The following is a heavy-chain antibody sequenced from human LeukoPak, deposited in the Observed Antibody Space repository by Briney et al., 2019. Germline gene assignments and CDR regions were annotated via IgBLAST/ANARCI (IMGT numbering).Heavy chain of an antibody. J-gene: IGHJ4*02. Sequence: ASVKVSCKASGYTFTNFYMHWVRQAPGQGLEWIGIIYPGDGITTYARKFQDRVTMTSDTSTSTVYMEPSSLTSEDTAVYYCAKEAGAADSWGQGTLVTVSS. CDR1: GYTFTNFY. V-gene: IGHV1-46*01. CDR3: AKEAGAADS. CDR2: IYPGDGIT. D-gene: IGHD1-26*01.